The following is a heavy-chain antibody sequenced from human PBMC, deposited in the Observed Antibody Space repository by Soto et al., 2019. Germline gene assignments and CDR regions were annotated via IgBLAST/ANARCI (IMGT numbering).Heavy chain of an antibody. Sequence: SETLSRTCTVSGASVTGFYWSWIRQPPGKGLEWIGYVFHSGSSNYNPSLKSRVTISVDTSKSQISLRLTSVTAADTAVYYWARAPGLGVAHLDDWGQRTLVPVAS. CDR3: ARAPGLGVAHLDD. CDR1: GASVTGFY. V-gene: IGHV4-59*02. D-gene: IGHD3-3*01. J-gene: IGHJ4*02. CDR2: VFHSGSS.